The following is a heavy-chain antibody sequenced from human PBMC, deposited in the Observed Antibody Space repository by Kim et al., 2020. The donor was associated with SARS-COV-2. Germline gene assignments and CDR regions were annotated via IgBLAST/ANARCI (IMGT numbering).Heavy chain of an antibody. CDR3: ARGSGNYGFDS. V-gene: IGHV3-74*01. J-gene: IGHJ4*02. CDR1: GFTFSSHW. Sequence: GGSLRLSCAASGFTFSSHWMHWVRQAPGKGPAWVSRINADRSVIEYAASVKGRFTISRDNAKSTLDLQMNSLRPEDTAVYYCARGSGNYGFDSWGQGILV. D-gene: IGHD3-22*01. CDR2: INADRSVI.